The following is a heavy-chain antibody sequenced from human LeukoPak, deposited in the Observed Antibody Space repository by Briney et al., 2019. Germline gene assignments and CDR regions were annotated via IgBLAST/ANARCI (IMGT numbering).Heavy chain of an antibody. Sequence: SETLSLTCAVYGGSFSGYYWSWIRQPPGRGLEWIGEINHSGSTYYNPSLKSRVTISVDTSKNQFSLKLSSVTAADTAVYYCARHASLEYSYANEAFDIWGQGTMVTVSS. J-gene: IGHJ3*02. D-gene: IGHD5-18*01. CDR2: INHSGST. CDR3: ARHASLEYSYANEAFDI. V-gene: IGHV4-34*01. CDR1: GGSFSGYY.